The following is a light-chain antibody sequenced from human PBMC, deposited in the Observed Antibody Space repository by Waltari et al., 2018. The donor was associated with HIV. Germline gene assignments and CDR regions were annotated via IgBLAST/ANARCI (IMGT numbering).Light chain of an antibody. V-gene: IGLV2-23*02. CDR1: SSHVGRYNH. CDR3: CSYAGSGTYV. CDR2: DVI. J-gene: IGLJ1*01. Sequence: QSALTQPAHESGSPGQSITIPCPVTSSHVGRYNHFSRYQQHPGKAPKLMIHDVIKRPSGVSNRFSGSKSGNTASLTISGLQAEDEADYYCCSYAGSGTYVFGTGTKVTVL.